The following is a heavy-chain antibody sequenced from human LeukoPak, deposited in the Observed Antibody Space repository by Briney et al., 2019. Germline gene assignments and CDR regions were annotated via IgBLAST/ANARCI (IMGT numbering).Heavy chain of an antibody. CDR3: ARELGSGLPGYY. J-gene: IGHJ4*02. CDR1: GYTVTSYG. D-gene: IGHD6-19*01. CDR2: ISAYNGNT. Sequence: ASVNVSCTASGYTVTSYGISWVRQAPGQGLEWMGWISAYNGNTNYAQKLQGRVTITTDTSMSTAYMELRRLRSDDPAVYSCARELGSGLPGYYWGQRTLVTVSS. V-gene: IGHV1-18*01.